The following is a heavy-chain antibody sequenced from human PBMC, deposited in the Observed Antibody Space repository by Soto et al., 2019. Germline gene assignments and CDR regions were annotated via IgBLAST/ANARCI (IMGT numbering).Heavy chain of an antibody. V-gene: IGHV1-8*01. CDR1: GYTFTSYX. D-gene: IGHD3-22*01. CDR2: MSPNSGNT. CDR3: ARAHXYXXXGYYPNFDY. J-gene: IGHJ4*02. Sequence: QVQLVQSGAEVKKPGASVKVSCKASGYTFTSYXXNXXXXXXXXXXXXXXGMSPNSGNTGYAQKFQGRVTMTRNTSXXXXXXXLXXXXXXXTXXXYXARAHXYXXXGYYPNFDYWGQGTLVTVSS.